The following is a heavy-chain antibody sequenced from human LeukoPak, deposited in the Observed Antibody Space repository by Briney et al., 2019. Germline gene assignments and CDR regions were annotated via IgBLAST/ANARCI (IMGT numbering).Heavy chain of an antibody. V-gene: IGHV5-51*01. CDR2: IYPGDSDT. D-gene: IGHD3-10*01. CDR3: VRGSASASLYFDY. CDR1: AYSFPTYW. Sequence: GESLKISCKSSAYSFPTYWIGWVRQMPGKGLEWMGIIYPGDSDTRYSPSSQGQVTISADKSISTAYLQWSSLQASDTAMYYCVRGSASASLYFDYWGQGTLVTVSS. J-gene: IGHJ4*02.